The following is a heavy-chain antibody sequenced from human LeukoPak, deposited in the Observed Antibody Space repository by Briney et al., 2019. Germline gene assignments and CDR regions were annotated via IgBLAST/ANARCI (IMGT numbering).Heavy chain of an antibody. CDR3: ARSSSFSYYDFWSGYYPDAFDI. J-gene: IGHJ3*02. Sequence: RSGGSLRLSCAASGFTFSSYSMNWVRQAPGKGLEWVSYISSSSSTIYYADSVKGRFTISRDNAKDSLYLQMNSLRAEDTAVYYCARSSSFSYYDFWSGYYPDAFDIWGQGTMVTVSS. D-gene: IGHD3-3*01. CDR1: GFTFSSYS. CDR2: ISSSSSTI. V-gene: IGHV3-48*04.